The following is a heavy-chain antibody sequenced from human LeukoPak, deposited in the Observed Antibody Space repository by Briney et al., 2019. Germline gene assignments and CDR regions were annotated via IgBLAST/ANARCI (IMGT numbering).Heavy chain of an antibody. J-gene: IGHJ4*02. CDR1: GFAFTSYS. V-gene: IGHV3-23*01. Sequence: GGSLRLSCAASGFAFTSYSMNWVRQAPGKGLEWVSTISGGGGSTYYADSVKGRFTISRDNSKNTLYLQVNSLRAEDTAVYYCAKGGKWDVTPFDYWGQGTLVTVSS. D-gene: IGHD1-26*01. CDR2: ISGGGGST. CDR3: AKGGKWDVTPFDY.